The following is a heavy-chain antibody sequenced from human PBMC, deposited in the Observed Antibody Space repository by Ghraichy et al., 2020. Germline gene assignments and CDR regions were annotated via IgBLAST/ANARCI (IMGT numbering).Heavy chain of an antibody. J-gene: IGHJ4*02. CDR2: THSTGNT. CDR3: ARHVGKWGFDY. CDR1: GASINNYY. D-gene: IGHD7-27*01. Sequence: SETLSLTCTISGASINNYYWSWIRRPPGKGLEWIANTHSTGNTKYNPPLKSRVIISLDTSQNQVSLRLTSMTAADTATYYCARHVGKWGFDYWGQGILVTVSS. V-gene: IGHV4-4*09.